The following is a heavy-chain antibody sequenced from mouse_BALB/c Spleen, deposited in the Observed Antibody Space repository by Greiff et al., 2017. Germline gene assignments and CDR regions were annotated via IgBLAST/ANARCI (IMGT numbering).Heavy chain of an antibody. CDR2: ILPGSGST. D-gene: IGHD1-1*01. Sequence: QVQLQQSGAELMKPGASVKISCKATGYTFSSYWIEWVKQRPGHGLEWIGEILPGSGSTNYNEKFKGKATFTADTSSNTAYMQLSSLTSEDSAVYYCARRVYYYGSSPDYFDYWGQGTTLTVSS. CDR1: GYTFSSYW. CDR3: ARRVYYYGSSPDYFDY. J-gene: IGHJ2*01. V-gene: IGHV1-9*01.